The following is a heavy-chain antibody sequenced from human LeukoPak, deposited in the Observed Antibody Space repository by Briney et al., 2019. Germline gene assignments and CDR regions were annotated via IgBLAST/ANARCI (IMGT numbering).Heavy chain of an antibody. J-gene: IGHJ4*02. CDR3: ARVAARHLDY. CDR2: ISSSSSYI. Sequence: GGSLRLSCAASGFTFSSYSMNWFRQAPGKGLEGGSSISSSSSYIYYADSVKGRFTISRDNAKNSLYPQMTSLSAEDTAVYYCARVAARHLDYWGQGTLVTVSS. D-gene: IGHD6-6*01. V-gene: IGHV3-21*01. CDR1: GFTFSSYS.